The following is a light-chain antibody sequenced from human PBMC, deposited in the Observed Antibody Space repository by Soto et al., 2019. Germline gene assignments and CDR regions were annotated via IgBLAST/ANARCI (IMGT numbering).Light chain of an antibody. CDR1: SSNIGSNP. CDR2: SNH. Sequence: QSVLTQPPSASGTPGQRVTISCSGSSSNIGSNPVNWYQQLPGTAPKLLIYSNHQRPSGVPDRFSGSKSGTSASLAISGLQSEDEADYYCAAWDDSLSGHVVFGGGTKVTVL. J-gene: IGLJ2*01. V-gene: IGLV1-44*01. CDR3: AAWDDSLSGHVV.